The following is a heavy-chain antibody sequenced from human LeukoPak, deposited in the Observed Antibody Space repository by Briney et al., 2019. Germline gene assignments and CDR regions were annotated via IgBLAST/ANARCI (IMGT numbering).Heavy chain of an antibody. D-gene: IGHD4-11*01. V-gene: IGHV3-7*01. Sequence: PGGSLRLSCAASGFTFSDFWMGWVRQAPGKGLEWVANINQGGSESYYVDSVKGRFTISRDNAKKSLFLQMNSLRAEDTAVYYCTIGRSNHYWGQGTLVTVST. CDR2: INQGGSES. CDR3: TIGRSNHY. J-gene: IGHJ4*02. CDR1: GFTFSDFW.